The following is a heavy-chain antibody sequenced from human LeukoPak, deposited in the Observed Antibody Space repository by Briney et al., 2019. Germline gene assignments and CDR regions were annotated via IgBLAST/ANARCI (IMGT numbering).Heavy chain of an antibody. V-gene: IGHV3-30*09. J-gene: IGHJ4*02. CDR3: AREGIFEEQWLAIDY. CDR1: GFTFSSYA. D-gene: IGHD6-19*01. Sequence: GGSLRLSCAASGFTFSSYAMHWVRQAPGKGLEWVAVISYDGSNKYYADSVKGRFAISRDNSKNTLYLQMNSLRAEDTAVYYCAREGIFEEQWLAIDYWGQGTLVTVSS. CDR2: ISYDGSNK.